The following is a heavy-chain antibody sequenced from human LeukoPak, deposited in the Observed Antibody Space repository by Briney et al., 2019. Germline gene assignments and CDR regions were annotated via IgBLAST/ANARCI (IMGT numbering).Heavy chain of an antibody. CDR2: IYYSGST. D-gene: IGHD6-13*01. V-gene: IGHV4-39*07. Sequence: SETLSLTCTVSGGSISSGSYYWGWIRQPPGKGLEWIGSIYYSGSTYYNPSLKSRVTISVDTSKNQFSLKLSSVTAADTAVYYCARDPQLTIAAAGMDYYYYGMDVWGQGTTVTVSS. J-gene: IGHJ6*02. CDR3: ARDPQLTIAAAGMDYYYYGMDV. CDR1: GGSISSGSYY.